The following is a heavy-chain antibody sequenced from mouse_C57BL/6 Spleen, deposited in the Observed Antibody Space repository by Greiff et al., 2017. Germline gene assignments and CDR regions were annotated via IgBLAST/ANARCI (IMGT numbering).Heavy chain of an antibody. Sequence: QVQLQQPGAELVRPGTSVKLSCKASGYTFTSYWMHWVKQRPGQGLEWIGVIDPSDSYTNYNQKFKGKATLTVDTSSSTAYMQLSGLTSEDSAVYYCAIGSSYVDYWGQGTTLTVSS. V-gene: IGHV1-59*01. D-gene: IGHD1-1*01. J-gene: IGHJ2*01. CDR3: AIGSSYVDY. CDR2: IDPSDSYT. CDR1: GYTFTSYW.